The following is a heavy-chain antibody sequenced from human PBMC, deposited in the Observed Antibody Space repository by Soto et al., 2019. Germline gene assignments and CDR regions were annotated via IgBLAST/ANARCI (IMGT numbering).Heavy chain of an antibody. J-gene: IGHJ4*02. CDR1: GNTVPNYA. CDR2: INGGNGNT. Sequence: ASVKVSCKASGNTVPNYAIHWVRQAPGQRLEWMGWINGGNGNTYYSEHFKGRVTFTRDTSAGTVYMQLSSLTSEDTAFYYCARDDSGFSGSHYIDYFNYWGQGALVTVSS. CDR3: ARDDSGFSGSHYIDYFNY. D-gene: IGHD1-26*01. V-gene: IGHV1-3*01.